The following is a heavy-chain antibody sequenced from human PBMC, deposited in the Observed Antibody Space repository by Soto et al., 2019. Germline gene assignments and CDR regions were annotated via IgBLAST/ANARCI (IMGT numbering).Heavy chain of an antibody. Sequence: PGGSLRLSCAASGFTVSTNEMSWVRQAPGKGLEWVSVIYSGGSTYFADSVKGRFTISRDNSKNTLYLQMNSLRTEDTAVYYCRSWLGQLSSDCWGQGTLVTVSS. D-gene: IGHD3-10*01. V-gene: IGHV3-66*01. J-gene: IGHJ4*02. CDR3: RSWLGQLSSDC. CDR1: GFTVSTNE. CDR2: IYSGGST.